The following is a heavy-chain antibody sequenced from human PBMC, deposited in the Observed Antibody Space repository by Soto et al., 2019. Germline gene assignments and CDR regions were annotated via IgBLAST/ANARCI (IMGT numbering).Heavy chain of an antibody. CDR1: GFTFSRYA. CDR2: ISSDGGTE. CDR3: AKVMTTVIHHDAFDI. Sequence: GGSLRLSCAASGFTFSRYAMHWVRQAPGKGLEWVAVISSDGGTEYYADSVKGQFTISRDNSKNTLYLQMNSLRAEDTAVYYCAKVMTTVIHHDAFDIWGQGTMVTVSS. J-gene: IGHJ3*02. V-gene: IGHV3-30*18. D-gene: IGHD4-17*01.